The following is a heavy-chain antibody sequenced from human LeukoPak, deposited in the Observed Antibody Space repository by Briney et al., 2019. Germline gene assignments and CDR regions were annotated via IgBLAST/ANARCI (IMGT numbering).Heavy chain of an antibody. D-gene: IGHD6-19*01. CDR2: ISYDGSNK. Sequence: GGSLRLSCAASGFTFSSYGMHWVRQAPGKGLEWVAVISYDGSNKYYADSVKGRFTISRDNSKNTLYLQMNRLRAEDTAVYYCAKAAVAGVLYNWFDPWGQGTLVTVSS. CDR1: GFTFSSYG. J-gene: IGHJ5*02. V-gene: IGHV3-30*18. CDR3: AKAAVAGVLYNWFDP.